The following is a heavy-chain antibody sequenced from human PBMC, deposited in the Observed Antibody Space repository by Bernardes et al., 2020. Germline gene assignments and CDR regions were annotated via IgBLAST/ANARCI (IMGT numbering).Heavy chain of an antibody. J-gene: IGHJ4*02. CDR3: ANRGGFGTTSDS. CDR2: ISGSGDNT. D-gene: IGHD3-10*01. CDR1: GFTFSTYA. V-gene: IGHV3-23*01. Sequence: WGSLRLSCAASGFTFSTYAMSWVHQAPGKGLEWVSVISGSGDNTYYRDSVKGRFTISRDNSKNTLFLQINNVRVEDTAVYFCANRGGFGTTSDSWGQGTLVTVSS.